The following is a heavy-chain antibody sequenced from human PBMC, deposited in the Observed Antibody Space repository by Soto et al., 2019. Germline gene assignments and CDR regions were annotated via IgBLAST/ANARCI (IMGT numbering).Heavy chain of an antibody. CDR1: GFTFNNYA. D-gene: IGHD3-16*01. CDR3: GKDPNGNYVGGFEF. CDR2: ISASGSTT. Sequence: HPGGSLRLSXAASGFTFNNYAMSWVRQAPGKGLEWVSGISASGSTTFYADSVKGRFTVSRDFSKNTLSLQMDSLRAEDTAVYFCGKDPNGNYVGGFEFWGPGTMVTVSS. J-gene: IGHJ3*01. V-gene: IGHV3-23*01.